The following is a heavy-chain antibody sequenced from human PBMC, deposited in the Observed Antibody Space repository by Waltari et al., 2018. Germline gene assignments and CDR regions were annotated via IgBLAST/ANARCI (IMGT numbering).Heavy chain of an antibody. CDR2: IIPIFGTA. V-gene: IGHV1-69*13. CDR3: ARAAVCSGGSCSSDYYYGMDV. CDR1: GGTFSSYA. J-gene: IGHJ6*02. Sequence: QVQLVQSGAEVKKPGSSVKVSCKASGGTFSSYAISWVRQAPGQGLEWMGGIIPIFGTANYAQKCQGRVTITADESTSTAYMELSSLRSEDTAVYYCARAAVCSGGSCSSDYYYGMDVWGQGTTVTVSS. D-gene: IGHD2-15*01.